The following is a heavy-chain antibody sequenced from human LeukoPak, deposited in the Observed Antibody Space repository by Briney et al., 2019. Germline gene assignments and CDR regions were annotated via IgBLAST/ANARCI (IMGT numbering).Heavy chain of an antibody. CDR3: ARRFDS. V-gene: IGHV3-48*01. Sequence: GGSLRLSCAASGFSFTAYSMNGVRQARGRGREWISFIGPGGDIFYADSVTGRFTASRDTAKNSLYLQMNGLRVEDTAVYYCARRFDSWGQGTLVTVSS. J-gene: IGHJ4*02. CDR1: GFSFTAYS. CDR2: IGPGGDI.